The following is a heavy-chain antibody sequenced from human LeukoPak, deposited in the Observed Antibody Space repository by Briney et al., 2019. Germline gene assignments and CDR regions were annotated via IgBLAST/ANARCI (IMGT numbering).Heavy chain of an antibody. CDR2: INQSGST. Sequence: SPSETLSLTCAVYGGSFSDYYWSWIRQPPGKGLEWIGDINQSGSTNYNPSLKSRVTISVDTSKNQFSLKLSSVTAADTAVYYCARLGNVGTSDAFDIWGQGTMVTVSS. J-gene: IGHJ3*02. D-gene: IGHD4-23*01. CDR1: GGSFSDYY. CDR3: ARLGNVGTSDAFDI. V-gene: IGHV4-34*01.